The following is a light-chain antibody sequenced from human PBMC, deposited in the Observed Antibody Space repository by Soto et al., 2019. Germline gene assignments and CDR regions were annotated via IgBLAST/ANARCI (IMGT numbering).Light chain of an antibody. CDR2: DAS. J-gene: IGKJ3*01. Sequence: IVLTQSPATLSLSPGERATLSCRASQSVSSYLAWYQQKPGQAPRLLIYDASNRATGIPARFSGSGSGTDFTLTISSLEPEDFAVYYCQQRSNWPLTFGPGTKVDNK. CDR1: QSVSSY. CDR3: QQRSNWPLT. V-gene: IGKV3-11*01.